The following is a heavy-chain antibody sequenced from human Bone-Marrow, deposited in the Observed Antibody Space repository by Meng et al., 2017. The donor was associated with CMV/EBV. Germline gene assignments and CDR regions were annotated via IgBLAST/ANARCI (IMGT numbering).Heavy chain of an antibody. V-gene: IGHV1-46*01. CDR1: GYTFTSYY. CDR3: ARDYGGNSQAYPVGAFDI. J-gene: IGHJ3*02. CDR2: INPSGGST. D-gene: IGHD4-23*01. Sequence: ASVKVSCKASGYTFTSYYMHWVRQAPGQGLEWMGIINPSGGSTSYAQKFQGRVTMTRDTSTSTVYMELSSLRSEDTAVYYCARDYGGNSQAYPVGAFDIWGQGTTVT.